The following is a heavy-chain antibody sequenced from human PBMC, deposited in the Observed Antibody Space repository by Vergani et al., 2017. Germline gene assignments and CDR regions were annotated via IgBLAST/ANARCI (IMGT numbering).Heavy chain of an antibody. D-gene: IGHD3-22*01. V-gene: IGHV3-21*01. Sequence: EVQLVESGGGLVKPGGSLRLSCAASGFTFSSYSMNWVRQAPGKGLEWISSISSSSSYLYYADSVKGRLTISRDNAKNSLYLQMNSLRAEDTAVYYCARDLFYYESSGYYSGFFDYWGQGTLVTVSS. CDR2: ISSSSSYL. CDR1: GFTFSSYS. CDR3: ARDLFYYESSGYYSGFFDY. J-gene: IGHJ4*02.